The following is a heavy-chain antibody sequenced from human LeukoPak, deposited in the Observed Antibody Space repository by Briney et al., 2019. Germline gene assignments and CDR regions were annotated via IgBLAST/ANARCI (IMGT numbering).Heavy chain of an antibody. Sequence: GGSLRLSCAASGFTFSSYAMHWVRQAPGKGLEWVAVISYDGSNRYYADSVKGRFTISRDNSKNTLYLEMNSLRAEDTAVYYCAGDSSGYYFGGSLYWGQGTLVTVSS. J-gene: IGHJ4*02. CDR3: AGDSSGYYFGGSLY. CDR2: ISYDGSNR. CDR1: GFTFSSYA. V-gene: IGHV3-30*01. D-gene: IGHD3-22*01.